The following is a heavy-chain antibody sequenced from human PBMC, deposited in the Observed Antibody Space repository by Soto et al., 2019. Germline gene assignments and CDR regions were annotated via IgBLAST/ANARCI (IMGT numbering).Heavy chain of an antibody. D-gene: IGHD5-18*01. V-gene: IGHV4-59*01. CDR3: ARDRGYSYGYTMDV. CDR2: IYYSGST. Sequence: KPSETLSLTCTFSCGSISSYYWSWIRQPPGKGLEWIGYIYYSGSTNYNPSLKSRVTISVDTSKNQFSLKLSSVTAADTAVYYCARDRGYSYGYTMDVWGQGTTVTVSS. CDR1: CGSISSYY. J-gene: IGHJ6*02.